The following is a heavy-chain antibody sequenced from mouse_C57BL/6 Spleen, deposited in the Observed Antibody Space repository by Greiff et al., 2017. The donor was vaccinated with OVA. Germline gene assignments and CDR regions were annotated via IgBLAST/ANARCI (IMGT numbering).Heavy chain of an antibody. Sequence: EVKLQQSGPELVKPGASVKISCKASGYTFTDYYMNWVKQSHGKSLEWIGDINPNNGGTSYNQKFKGKATLTVDKSSSTAYMELRSLTSEDSAVYYCARGGYYGSSYAMDYWGQGTSVTVSS. CDR1: GYTFTDYY. V-gene: IGHV1-26*01. CDR3: ARGGYYGSSYAMDY. CDR2: INPNNGGT. J-gene: IGHJ4*01. D-gene: IGHD1-1*01.